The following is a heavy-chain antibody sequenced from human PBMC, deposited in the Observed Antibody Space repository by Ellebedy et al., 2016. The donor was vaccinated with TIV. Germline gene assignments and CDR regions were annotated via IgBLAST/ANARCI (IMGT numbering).Heavy chain of an antibody. J-gene: IGHJ4*02. D-gene: IGHD5-18*01. CDR1: GFTFSTYA. CDR2: ISGSGGST. CDR3: ARSPGDTSMVDVYHLDY. V-gene: IGHV3-23*01. Sequence: GESLKISCTASGFTFSTYAMSWVRQAPGKGLEWVSLISGSGGSTYYTDSVKGRFTISRDNSKSTLSLQMNSLRAEDTAVYYSARSPGDTSMVDVYHLDYWGPGTLGTVSS.